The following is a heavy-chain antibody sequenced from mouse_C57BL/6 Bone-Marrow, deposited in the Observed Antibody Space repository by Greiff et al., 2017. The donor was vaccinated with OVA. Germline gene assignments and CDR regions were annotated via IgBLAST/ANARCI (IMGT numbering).Heavy chain of an antibody. CDR1: GYTFTSYW. V-gene: IGHV1-69*01. Sequence: QVQLQQPGAELVMPGASVKLSCKASGYTFTSYWMHWVKQRPGQGLEWIGEIDPSDSYTNYNQKVKGKSTLTVDKSSSTAYMQLSSLTSEDSAVYYCARGGLLRFDYWGQGTTLTVSS. CDR2: IDPSDSYT. CDR3: ARGGLLRFDY. D-gene: IGHD1-1*01. J-gene: IGHJ2*01.